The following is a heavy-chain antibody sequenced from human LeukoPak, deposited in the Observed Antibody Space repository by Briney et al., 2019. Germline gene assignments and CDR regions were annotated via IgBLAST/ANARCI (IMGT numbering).Heavy chain of an antibody. J-gene: IGHJ4*02. CDR2: IYYSGST. V-gene: IGHV4-31*03. Sequence: PSETLSLTCTVSGGSVSSGSYYWSWIRQHPGKGLEWIGYIYYSGSTYYNPSLKSRVTISVDTSKNQFSLKLSSVTAADTAVYYCARGPQYYYDSSGYYYFDYWGQGTLVTVSS. CDR3: ARGPQYYYDSSGYYYFDY. D-gene: IGHD3-22*01. CDR1: GGSVSSGSYY.